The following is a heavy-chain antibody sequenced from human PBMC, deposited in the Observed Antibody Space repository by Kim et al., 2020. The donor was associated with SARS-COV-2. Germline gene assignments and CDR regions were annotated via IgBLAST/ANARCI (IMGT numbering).Heavy chain of an antibody. J-gene: IGHJ4*02. Sequence: YADSVKGRLTISRDNSKNTLYLQMNSLRAGDTAVYYCAKGTDSPNRDFDYWGQGTLVTVSS. D-gene: IGHD2-21*01. V-gene: IGHV3-23*01. CDR3: AKGTDSPNRDFDY.